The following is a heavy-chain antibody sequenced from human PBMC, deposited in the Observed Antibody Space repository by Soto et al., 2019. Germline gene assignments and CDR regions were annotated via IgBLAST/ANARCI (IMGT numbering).Heavy chain of an antibody. J-gene: IGHJ4*02. CDR1: GGSINNYY. CDR3: ARGPTTEKVDS. V-gene: IGHV4-59*08. Sequence: SETLSLTCTASGGSINNYYWNWIRQPPGKGLEWIGNIHNNENTNYNPSLMRRVTISLDTSNSQCSLKMNSVTAADTAVYYCARGPTTEKVDSWGQGILVTVSS. CDR2: IHNNENT.